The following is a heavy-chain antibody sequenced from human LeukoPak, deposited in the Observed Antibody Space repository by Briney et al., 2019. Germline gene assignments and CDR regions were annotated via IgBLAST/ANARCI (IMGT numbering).Heavy chain of an antibody. V-gene: IGHV3-21*04. CDR2: ISGSSSYI. CDR1: GFTFSRYS. Sequence: GGSLRLSCAASGFTFSRYSMNWVRQAPGKGLEWVSSISGSSSYIYYADSVKGRFTISRDSSKNTLFLQMNRLRPEDAAVYYCAKAPVTTCRGAFCYPFDYWGLGTLVTVSS. CDR3: AKAPVTTCRGAFCYPFDY. J-gene: IGHJ4*02. D-gene: IGHD2-15*01.